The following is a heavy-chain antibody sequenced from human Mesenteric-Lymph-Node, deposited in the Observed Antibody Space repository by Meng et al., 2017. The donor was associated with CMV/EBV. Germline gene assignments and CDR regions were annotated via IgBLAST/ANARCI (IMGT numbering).Heavy chain of an antibody. CDR3: ARGGPTILTGFDP. V-gene: IGHV4-39*07. CDR1: GGSISSSNQW. CDR2: LYYGGST. Sequence: SETLSLTCTVLGGSISSSNQWWGWIRQPPGKGLQWLGSLYYGGSTHYNPSLKSRATISVDTSKNQFSLKLTSVTAADTAVYFCARGGPTILTGFDPWGQGTLVTSPQ. J-gene: IGHJ5*02. D-gene: IGHD5-24*01.